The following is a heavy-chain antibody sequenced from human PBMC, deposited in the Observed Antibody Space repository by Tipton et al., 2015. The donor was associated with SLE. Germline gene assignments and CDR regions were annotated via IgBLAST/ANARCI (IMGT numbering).Heavy chain of an antibody. CDR1: GYTFTSYG. CDR2: ISAYNGNT. V-gene: IGHV1-18*01. CDR3: ARSKGSSWYEGSKNYFDY. D-gene: IGHD6-13*01. Sequence: QLVQSGPEVKKPGASVKVSCKASGYTFTSYGISWVRQAPGQGLEWMGWISAYNGNTNYAQKLQGRVTMTTDTSTSTAYMELRSLRSDDTAVYYCARSKGSSWYEGSKNYFDYWGQGTLVTVSS. J-gene: IGHJ4*02.